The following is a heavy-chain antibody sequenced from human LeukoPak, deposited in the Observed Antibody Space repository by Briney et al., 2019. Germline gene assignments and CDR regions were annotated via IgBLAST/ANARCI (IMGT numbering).Heavy chain of an antibody. CDR3: ATGGIAAAGTYLDY. CDR1: GGTFSSYA. J-gene: IGHJ4*02. Sequence: ASVKVSCKASGGTFSSYAISWVRQAPGQGLEWMGWISAYNGNTNYAQKLQGRVTMTEDTSTDTAYMELSSLRSEDTAVYYCATGGIAAAGTYLDYWGQGTLVTVSS. V-gene: IGHV1-18*01. CDR2: ISAYNGNT. D-gene: IGHD6-13*01.